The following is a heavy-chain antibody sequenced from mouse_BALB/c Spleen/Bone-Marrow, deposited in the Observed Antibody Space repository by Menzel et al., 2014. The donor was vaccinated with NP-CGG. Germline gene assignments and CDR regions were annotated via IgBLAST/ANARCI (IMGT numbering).Heavy chain of an antibody. J-gene: IGHJ3*01. CDR3: AISIEYRPLVY. CDR1: GYSFTGYN. Sequence: EVKLMESGPELEKPGASVKISCKASGYSFTGYNMNWVKQSNGKSLEWIGNIDPYYGGISYNQKFKGKATLTVDKSSNTAYMQLKSLTSEDSAIYYCAISIEYRPLVYWGQGTLVTVSA. V-gene: IGHV1-39*01. CDR2: IDPYYGGI. D-gene: IGHD2-14*01.